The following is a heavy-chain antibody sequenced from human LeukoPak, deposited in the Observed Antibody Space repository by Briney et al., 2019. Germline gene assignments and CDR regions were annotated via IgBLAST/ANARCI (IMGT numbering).Heavy chain of an antibody. CDR3: ARDVQSSGGYNWFDP. J-gene: IGHJ5*02. D-gene: IGHD2-15*01. V-gene: IGHV4-59*12. Sequence: SETLSLTCTVSGGSISSYYWSWIRQPPGKGLEWIGYIYYSGTTNYNPSLKSRVTMSIDTSKNQFSLKLRSVTAADTAVYYCARDVQSSGGYNWFDPWGQGTLVIVSS. CDR1: GGSISSYY. CDR2: IYYSGTT.